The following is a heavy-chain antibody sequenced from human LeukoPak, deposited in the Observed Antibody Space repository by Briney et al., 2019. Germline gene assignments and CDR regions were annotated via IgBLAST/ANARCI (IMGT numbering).Heavy chain of an antibody. CDR1: GFTFSSYG. V-gene: IGHV3-30*18. Sequence: GGSLRLSCAASGFTFSSYGMHWVRQAPGKGLECVAVISYDGSNKYYADSVKGRFTISRDNSKNTLYLQMNSLRAEDTAVYYCAKGHAFDIWGQGTMVTVSS. CDR2: ISYDGSNK. CDR3: AKGHAFDI. J-gene: IGHJ3*02.